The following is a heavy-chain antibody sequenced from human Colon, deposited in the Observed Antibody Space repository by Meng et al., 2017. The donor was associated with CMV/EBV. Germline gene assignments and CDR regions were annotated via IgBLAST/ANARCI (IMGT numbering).Heavy chain of an antibody. CDR3: ARATKSSCWEVLDY. CDR2: SYYTGST. D-gene: IGHD2-2*01. J-gene: IGHJ4*01. Sequence: QVHLQQLGSGLLKPSETLSLTCAVYGEAFSGYYWTWIRQPPGRGLEWIGESYYTGSTNYSPSLKSRVTISLDTSKNQFSLKLTSVTAADTAVYYCARATKSSCWEVLDYWGHGTLVTVSS. CDR1: GEAFSGYY. V-gene: IGHV4-34*01.